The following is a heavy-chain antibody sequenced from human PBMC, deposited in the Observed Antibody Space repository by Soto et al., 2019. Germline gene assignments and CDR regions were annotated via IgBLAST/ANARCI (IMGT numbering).Heavy chain of an antibody. CDR2: ISGSGGST. J-gene: IGHJ4*02. Sequence: GGSLRLSCATSGFTFSSYAMSWVRQAPGKGLEWVSAISGSGGSTYYADSVKGRFTISRDNSKNTLYLQMNSLRAEDTAVYYCAKWGSGWSRNFDYWGQGTLVTVSS. CDR3: AKWGSGWSRNFDY. D-gene: IGHD6-19*01. CDR1: GFTFSSYA. V-gene: IGHV3-23*01.